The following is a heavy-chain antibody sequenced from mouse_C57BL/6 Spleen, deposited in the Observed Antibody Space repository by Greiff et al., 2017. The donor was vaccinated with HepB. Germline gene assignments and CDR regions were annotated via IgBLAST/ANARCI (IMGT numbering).Heavy chain of an antibody. CDR1: GYAFSSSW. V-gene: IGHV1-82*01. Sequence: VQLQQSGPELVKPGASVKISCKASGYAFSSSWMNWVKQRPGKGLEWIGRIYPGDGDTNYNGKFKGKATLTADRSSSTAYMQLSSLTSEYSAVYFCALDSSGYEAMDYWGQGTSVTVSS. J-gene: IGHJ4*01. CDR2: IYPGDGDT. D-gene: IGHD3-2*02. CDR3: ALDSSGYEAMDY.